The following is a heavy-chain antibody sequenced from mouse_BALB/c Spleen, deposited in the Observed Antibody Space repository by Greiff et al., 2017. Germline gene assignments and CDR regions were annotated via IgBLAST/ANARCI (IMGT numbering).Heavy chain of an antibody. Sequence: QVQLKESGPGLVQPSQSLSITCTVSGFSLTSYGVHWVRQSPGKGLEWLGVIWTGGSTDYNAAFISRLSISKDNSKSQVFFKMNSLQANDTAIYYCATHGNYYAMDYWGQGTSGTVSS. CDR3: ATHGNYYAMDY. J-gene: IGHJ4*01. V-gene: IGHV2-2*02. D-gene: IGHD2-1*01. CDR1: GFSLTSYG. CDR2: IWTGGST.